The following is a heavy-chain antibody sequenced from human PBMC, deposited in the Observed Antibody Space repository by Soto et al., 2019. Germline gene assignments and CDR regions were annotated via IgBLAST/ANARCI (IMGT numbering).Heavy chain of an antibody. CDR1: GFTFSSYA. CDR2: ISGSGGGT. V-gene: IGHV3-23*01. J-gene: IGHJ4*02. Sequence: EVQLLESGGGLVQPGGSLRLSCAASGFTFSSYAMSWVRQAPGKGLEWVSAISGSGGGTYYADSVKGRFTISRDNAKNSLYLQMNSLRAEDTAFYYCARDKGADTGAIDYWGQGTLVTVSS. D-gene: IGHD6-19*01. CDR3: ARDKGADTGAIDY.